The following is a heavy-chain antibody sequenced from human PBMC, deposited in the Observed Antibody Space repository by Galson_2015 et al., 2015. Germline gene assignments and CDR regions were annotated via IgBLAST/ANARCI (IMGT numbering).Heavy chain of an antibody. CDR3: ARRIMYYDILTGYRSRGAFDI. V-gene: IGHV4-4*02. CDR2: IYHSGST. Sequence: SETLSLTCAVSGGSISSSNWWSWVRQPPGKGLEWIGEIYHSGSTNYNPPLKSRVTISVDKSKNQFSRKLSSVTAADTAVYYCARRIMYYDILTGYRSRGAFDIWGQGTMVTVSS. CDR1: GGSISSSNW. J-gene: IGHJ3*02. D-gene: IGHD3-9*01.